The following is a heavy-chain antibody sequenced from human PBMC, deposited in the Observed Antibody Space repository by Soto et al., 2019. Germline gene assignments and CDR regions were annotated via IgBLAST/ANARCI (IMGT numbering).Heavy chain of an antibody. J-gene: IGHJ4*02. D-gene: IGHD3-10*01. Sequence: GGSLRLSCAASGFTFSSYWMHWVRQAPGKGLVWVSRINSDGSSTSYADSVKGRFTISRDNAKNTLYLQMNSLRAEDTAVYYCARVINSSGRRGPGQSGDYWGQGTLVTVSS. CDR2: INSDGSST. V-gene: IGHV3-74*01. CDR1: GFTFSSYW. CDR3: ARVINSSGRRGPGQSGDY.